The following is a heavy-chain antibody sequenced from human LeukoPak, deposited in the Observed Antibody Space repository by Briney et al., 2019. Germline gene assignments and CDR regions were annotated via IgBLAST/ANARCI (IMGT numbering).Heavy chain of an antibody. D-gene: IGHD3-3*01. Sequence: SETLSLTCTVPGGSISSSSYYWGWIRQPPGKGLEWIGSIYYGGTSYYNPSLKSRITISLGTSKNHFSLRLSSVTAADTAVYFCARHLGGLYSNYDYWSGPINWFDPWGQGTLVTVSS. J-gene: IGHJ5*02. CDR2: IYYGGTS. V-gene: IGHV4-39*02. CDR1: GGSISSSSYY. CDR3: ARHLGGLYSNYDYWSGPINWFDP.